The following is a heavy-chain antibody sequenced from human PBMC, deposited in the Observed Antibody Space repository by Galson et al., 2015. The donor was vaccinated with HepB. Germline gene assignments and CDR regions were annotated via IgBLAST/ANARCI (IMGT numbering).Heavy chain of an antibody. V-gene: IGHV6-1*01. CDR3: ALSSIAARPIYYYYGMDV. Sequence: CAISGDSVSSNSAAWNWIRQSPSKGLEWLGRTYYRSKWYNDYAVSVKSRITINPDTSKNQFSLQLNSVTPEDTAVYYCALSSIAARPIYYYYGMDVWGQGTTVTVSS. J-gene: IGHJ6*02. CDR1: GDSVSSNSAA. D-gene: IGHD6-6*01. CDR2: TYYRSKWYN.